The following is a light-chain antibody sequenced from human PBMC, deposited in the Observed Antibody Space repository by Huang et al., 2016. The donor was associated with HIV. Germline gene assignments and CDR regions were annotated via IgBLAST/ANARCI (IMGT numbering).Light chain of an antibody. J-gene: IGKJ1*01. CDR3: QHYNSFPWT. CDR2: EAS. CDR1: QSVGTW. Sequence: DIQMTQSSATLSASVGDRVTITCRASQSVGTWLAWYQQKAGKAPNLLIYEASTLETRVPSRFSGGGSGTEFTLTINSLQPDDFATYYCQHYNSFPWTFGQGTKVEV. V-gene: IGKV1-5*03.